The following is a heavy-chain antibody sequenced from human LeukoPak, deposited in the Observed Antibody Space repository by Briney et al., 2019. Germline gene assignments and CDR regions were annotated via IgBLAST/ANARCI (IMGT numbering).Heavy chain of an antibody. CDR1: GFSVSSNY. CDR2: IYSGGYT. J-gene: IGHJ4*02. CDR3: TRAPLKAWLGGSDS. V-gene: IGHV3-53*01. D-gene: IGHD6-19*01. Sequence: GGSLRLSCAASGFSVSSNYMNWVRQAPGKGLEWVSVIYSGGYTYYADSVKGRFTISKDDSKNMLFLQMNSLRAEDTAVYYCTRAPLKAWLGGSDSWGQGTLVTVSS.